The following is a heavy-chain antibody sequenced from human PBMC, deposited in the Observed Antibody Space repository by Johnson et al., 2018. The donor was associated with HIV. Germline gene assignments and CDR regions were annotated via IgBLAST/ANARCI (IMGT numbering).Heavy chain of an antibody. J-gene: IGHJ3*02. CDR3: ARMGQQSNAFDI. Sequence: QEQLVESGGGVVQPGRSLRLSCAASGFTFSSYAMHWVRQAPGKGLEWVALISYDGSNKYYADSVKGRFTISRDNSKNTLYLQMNSLKTEDTAVYYCARMGQQSNAFDIWGQGTMVTVSS. CDR1: GFTFSSYA. D-gene: IGHD6-13*01. CDR2: ISYDGSNK. V-gene: IGHV3-30*04.